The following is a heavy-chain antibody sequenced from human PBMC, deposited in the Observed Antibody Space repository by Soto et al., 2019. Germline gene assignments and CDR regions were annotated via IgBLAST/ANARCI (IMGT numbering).Heavy chain of an antibody. Sequence: SETLSLTCTVSGGSISSYYWSWIRQPPGKGLEWIGYIYYSGSTNYNPSLKSRVTISVDTSKNQFSLKLSSVTAADTAVYYCAIDITMVRGAYYHWGQGTLVTVSS. CDR2: IYYSGST. CDR3: AIDITMVRGAYYH. D-gene: IGHD3-10*01. V-gene: IGHV4-59*01. J-gene: IGHJ5*02. CDR1: GGSISSYY.